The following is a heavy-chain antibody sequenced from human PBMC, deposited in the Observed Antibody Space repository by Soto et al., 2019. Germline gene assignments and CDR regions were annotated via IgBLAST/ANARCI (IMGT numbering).Heavy chain of an antibody. CDR1: GYTLTSYD. CDR2: MNPNSGNT. V-gene: IGHV1-8*01. CDR3: AIIYYYVMDV. J-gene: IGHJ6*02. Sequence: ASVKVSCKASGYTLTSYDINWVRQATGQGLEWMGWMNPNSGNTVYAQKIQGRVTMTRNTSISTAYMELSSLRSEDTAVYYCAIIYYYVMDVWGQGNTVTVSS.